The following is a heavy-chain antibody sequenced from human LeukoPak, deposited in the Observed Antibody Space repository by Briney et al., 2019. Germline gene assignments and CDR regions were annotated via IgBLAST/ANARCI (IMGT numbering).Heavy chain of an antibody. CDR1: GYTFTSYG. D-gene: IGHD4-17*01. CDR2: ISAYNGNT. Sequence: GASVKVSCKASGYTFTSYGISWVRQAPGQGLEWMGWISAYNGNTNYAQKLQGRVTMTTDTSTSTAYMELRSLRSDDTAVYYCARDHRKTTMTKEGIDPWGQGTLVTVSS. J-gene: IGHJ5*02. V-gene: IGHV1-18*01. CDR3: ARDHRKTTMTKEGIDP.